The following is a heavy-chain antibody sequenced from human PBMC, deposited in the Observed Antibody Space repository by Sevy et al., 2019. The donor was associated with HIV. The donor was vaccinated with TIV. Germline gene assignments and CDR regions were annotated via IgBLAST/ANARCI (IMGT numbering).Heavy chain of an antibody. D-gene: IGHD3-10*01. CDR1: GGSISSGGYS. CDR2: IYHSGST. J-gene: IGHJ5*02. V-gene: IGHV4-30-2*01. Sequence: SETLSLTCAVSGGSISSGGYSWSWIRQPPGKGLEWIGYIYHSGSTYYNPSLKSRVTISVDRSKNQFSLKLSSVTAADTAVYYTGRVVLLWFGENRGWFDPWGQGTLVTVSS. CDR3: GRVVLLWFGENRGWFDP.